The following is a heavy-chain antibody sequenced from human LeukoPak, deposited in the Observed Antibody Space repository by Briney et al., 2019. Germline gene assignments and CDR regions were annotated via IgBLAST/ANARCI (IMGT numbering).Heavy chain of an antibody. Sequence: ASVKVSRKASGYTFTSYGISWVRQAPGQGLEWMGWISAYNGNTNYAQKLQGRVTMTTDTSTSTAYMELRSLRSDDTAVYYCARSPGDYYYYYYMDVWGKGTTVTVSS. J-gene: IGHJ6*03. D-gene: IGHD4-17*01. CDR3: ARSPGDYYYYYYMDV. CDR2: ISAYNGNT. V-gene: IGHV1-18*01. CDR1: GYTFTSYG.